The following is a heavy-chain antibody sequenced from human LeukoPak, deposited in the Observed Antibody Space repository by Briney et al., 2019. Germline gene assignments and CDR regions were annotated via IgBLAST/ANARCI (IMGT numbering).Heavy chain of an antibody. J-gene: IGHJ4*02. Sequence: SQTLSLTCTVSGGSISSGGYYWSWIRQPPGKGLEWIGYVYHSGSTYYNPSLKSRVTISVDTSKNQFSLKLSSVTAADMAVYYCARGYSGYDYDYWGQGTLVTVSS. CDR1: GGSISSGGYY. CDR2: VYHSGST. CDR3: ARGYSGYDYDY. D-gene: IGHD5-12*01. V-gene: IGHV4-30-2*01.